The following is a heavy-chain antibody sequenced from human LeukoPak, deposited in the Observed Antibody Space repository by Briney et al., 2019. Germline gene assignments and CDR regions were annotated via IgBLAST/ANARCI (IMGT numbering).Heavy chain of an antibody. D-gene: IGHD2-15*01. CDR1: GFTFSSYW. CDR2: IKQDGSNK. CDR3: ARGGGYCSGGSCYPPDYYGMDV. J-gene: IGHJ6*02. V-gene: IGHV3-7*01. Sequence: GGSLRLSCAASGFTFSSYWMSWVRQAPGKGLEWVANIKQDGSNKYYADSVKGRFTISRDNSKNTLYLQMNSLRAEDTAVYYCARGGGYCSGGSCYPPDYYGMDVWGQGTTVTVSS.